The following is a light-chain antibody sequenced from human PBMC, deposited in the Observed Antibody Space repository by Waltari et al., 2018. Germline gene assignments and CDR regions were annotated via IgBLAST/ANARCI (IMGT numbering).Light chain of an antibody. J-gene: IGKJ5*01. CDR1: QGISSY. CDR3: QQLNSYPIT. V-gene: IGKV1-9*01. Sequence: DIQLTQSPSFLSASVGDRFTITCRASQGISSYLAWSQQKPGKAPHLLIYVASTLHSGFPSRFSVSGSGTEFTLTISSLQPEDFATYYCQQLNSYPITFGQGTRLEIK. CDR2: VAS.